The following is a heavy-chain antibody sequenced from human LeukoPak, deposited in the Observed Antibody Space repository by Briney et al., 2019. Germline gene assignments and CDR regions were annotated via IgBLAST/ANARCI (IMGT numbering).Heavy chain of an antibody. J-gene: IGHJ4*02. Sequence: GGSLRLSCAASGFTFSSYAMSWVRQAPGKGLDWVALISSDGSDKKYADSVKGRFTISRNNSKNTLYLQMHSLRVEDTAVYYCARDYPADYWGQGTLVTVSS. V-gene: IGHV3-30-3*01. CDR1: GFTFSSYA. CDR2: ISSDGSDK. CDR3: ARDYPADY.